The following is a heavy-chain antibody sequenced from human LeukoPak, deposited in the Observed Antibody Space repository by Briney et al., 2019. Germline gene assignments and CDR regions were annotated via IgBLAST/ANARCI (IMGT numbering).Heavy chain of an antibody. J-gene: IGHJ5*02. CDR1: AYTFTVYY. CDR2: INPNSGDT. Sequence: ASVMVSCTASAYTFTVYYIHWVRQAPGQGLEWMGWINPNSGDTNYAQKFQDRVTLTRDTSISTVYMELTNLRSDDTAVYYCARPNGDYYNWFDPWGQGTLVTVSS. CDR3: ARPNGDYYNWFDP. D-gene: IGHD4-17*01. V-gene: IGHV1-2*02.